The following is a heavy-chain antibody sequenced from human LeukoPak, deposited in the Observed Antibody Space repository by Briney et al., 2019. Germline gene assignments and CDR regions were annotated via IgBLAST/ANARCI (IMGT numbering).Heavy chain of an antibody. V-gene: IGHV4-34*01. CDR3: ARGGYSNYPVPPRFDP. Sequence: SETLSLTCAVYGGSFSGYYWSWIRQPPGKGLEWIGEINHSGSTNYNPSLKSRVTISVDTSRNQFSLKLSSVTAADTAVYYCARGGYSNYPVPPRFDPWGQGTLVTVSS. J-gene: IGHJ5*02. CDR1: GGSFSGYY. CDR2: INHSGST. D-gene: IGHD4-11*01.